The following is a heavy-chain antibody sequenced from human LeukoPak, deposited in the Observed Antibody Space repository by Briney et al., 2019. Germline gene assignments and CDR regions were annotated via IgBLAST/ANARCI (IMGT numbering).Heavy chain of an antibody. CDR1: GFTFSSYS. CDR3: ARDHSGFSGYGVMDV. V-gene: IGHV3-21*01. D-gene: IGHD5-12*01. Sequence: TGGSLRLSCAASGFTFSSYSMNWVRQAPGKGLEWVSSISSSSSYIYYADSVKGRFTISRDNAKNSLHLQMNSLRAEDTAVYYCARDHSGFSGYGVMDVWGKGTTVTVSS. CDR2: ISSSSSYI. J-gene: IGHJ6*04.